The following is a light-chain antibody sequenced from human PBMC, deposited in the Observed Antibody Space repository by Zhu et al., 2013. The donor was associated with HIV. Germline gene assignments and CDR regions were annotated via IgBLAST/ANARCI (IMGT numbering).Light chain of an antibody. CDR3: QSYDMSPL. CDR1: QSVSSN. V-gene: IGKV3-15*01. CDR2: GAF. J-gene: IGKJ3*01. Sequence: EIVMTQSPATLSVSPGERATLSCRASQSVSSNLAWYQQKPGQAPRLLIYGAFTRAAGIPARFSGSGSGTDFTLTISRLEPEDFAVYYCQSYDMSPLFGGGTKVDIK.